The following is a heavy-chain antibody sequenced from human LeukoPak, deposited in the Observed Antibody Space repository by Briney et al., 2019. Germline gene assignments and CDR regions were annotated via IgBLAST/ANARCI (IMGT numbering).Heavy chain of an antibody. CDR3: ARAMGSSWYSYYYYGMDV. V-gene: IGHV3-21*01. J-gene: IGHJ6*02. Sequence: GGSLRLSCAASGFTFSSYSMNWVRQAPGKGLEWVSSISSSSSYIYYADSVKGRFTISRDNAKNSLYLQMNSLRAEDTAVYYCARAMGSSWYSYYYYGMDVWGQGTTVTVSS. D-gene: IGHD6-13*01. CDR2: ISSSSSYI. CDR1: GFTFSSYS.